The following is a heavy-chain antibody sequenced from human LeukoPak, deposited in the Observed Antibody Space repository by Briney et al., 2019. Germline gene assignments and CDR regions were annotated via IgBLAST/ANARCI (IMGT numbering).Heavy chain of an antibody. Sequence: SETLSLTCAAYGESFSDYFWNWIRQPPGKGLEGIGEINHSESTNYNPSLKSRVSISVDTSKNQFSLKLSSVTAADTAIYYCARGACGGDCYSADYFDHWGLGTLVTVSS. CDR2: INHSEST. V-gene: IGHV4-34*01. D-gene: IGHD2-21*02. J-gene: IGHJ4*02. CDR1: GESFSDYF. CDR3: ARGACGGDCYSADYFDH.